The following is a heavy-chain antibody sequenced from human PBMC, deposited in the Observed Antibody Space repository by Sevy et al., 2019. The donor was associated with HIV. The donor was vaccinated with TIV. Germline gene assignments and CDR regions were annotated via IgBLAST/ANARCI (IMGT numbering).Heavy chain of an antibody. J-gene: IGHJ6*02. V-gene: IGHV3-7*01. Sequence: GGSLRLSCAASGFTFSTYWMSWFRQAPGKGLEWVANINEDGTEKFYVDSVKGRFTMSRDNAKNSLYLQMNSLRAEEAAVYYCARDNATVSRRGLRYYYYGTDVWGQGTTVTVSS. CDR3: ARDNATVSRRGLRYYYYGTDV. CDR1: GFTFSTYW. CDR2: INEDGTEK. D-gene: IGHD2-2*01.